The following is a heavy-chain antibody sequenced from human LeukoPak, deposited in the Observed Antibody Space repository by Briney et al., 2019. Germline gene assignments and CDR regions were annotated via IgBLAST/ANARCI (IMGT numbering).Heavy chain of an antibody. CDR3: ARMGGYSGYATH. CDR2: IHSSGSA. Sequence: SETLSLTCSVSGGSISPYYWSWVRQPPGKGLEWIGYIHSSGSANYNPSLKSRVTMSVDTSKNHFSLKLSSVTAADTAVYYCARMGGYSGYATHWGQGTLVTVSS. D-gene: IGHD5-12*01. CDR1: GGSISPYY. J-gene: IGHJ4*02. V-gene: IGHV4-59*08.